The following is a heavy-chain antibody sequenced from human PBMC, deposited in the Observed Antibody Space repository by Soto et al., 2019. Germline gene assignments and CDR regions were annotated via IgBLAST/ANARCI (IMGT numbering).Heavy chain of an antibody. Sequence: HPGGSLRLSCAASGFTFSSYAMSWARQAPGKGLEWVSAISGSGGSTYYADSVKGRFTISRDNSRNTLYLQMNSLRAEDTAVYYCARHKFYGDPYYFDYWGQGTLVTVPS. CDR1: GFTFSSYA. J-gene: IGHJ4*02. CDR3: ARHKFYGDPYYFDY. CDR2: ISGSGGST. D-gene: IGHD4-17*01. V-gene: IGHV3-23*01.